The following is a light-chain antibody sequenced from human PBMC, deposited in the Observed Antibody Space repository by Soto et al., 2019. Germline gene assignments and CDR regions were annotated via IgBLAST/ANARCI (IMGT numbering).Light chain of an antibody. J-gene: IGLJ2*01. Sequence: QSALTQPASVSGSPGQSITISCTGTSSDVGGYNYVSWYQQHPGKAPKLMISEVSNRPSGVSDRFSGSKSGNTASLTISGLQAEDEADYYCQSYDSSLSGHVVFGGGTQLTVL. V-gene: IGLV2-14*01. CDR2: EVS. CDR3: QSYDSSLSGHVV. CDR1: SSDVGGYNY.